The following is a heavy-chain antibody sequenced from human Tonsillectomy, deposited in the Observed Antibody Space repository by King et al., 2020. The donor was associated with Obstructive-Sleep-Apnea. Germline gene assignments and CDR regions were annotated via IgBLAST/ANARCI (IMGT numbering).Heavy chain of an antibody. D-gene: IGHD6-19*01. CDR1: DYTFISYG. CDR2: ISAYNGNT. Sequence: QLVQSGAEVKKPGASVRVSCKASDYTFISYGISWVRQAPGQGLEWMGWISAYNGNTNYVQKFQGRVTMTIDTSTTTAYMELRSLRSDDTAVYYCARDGSGDSSGWYSGLYWFDPWGQGTLVTVSS. V-gene: IGHV1-18*01. CDR3: ARDGSGDSSGWYSGLYWFDP. J-gene: IGHJ5*02.